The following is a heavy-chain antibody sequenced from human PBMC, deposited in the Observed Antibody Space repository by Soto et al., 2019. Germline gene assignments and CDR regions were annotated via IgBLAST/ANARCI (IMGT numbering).Heavy chain of an antibody. Sequence: SESLSLTCTVSGGSISSYYWSWIRQPPGKGLEWIGYIYYSGSTNYNPSLKSRVTISVDTSKNQFSLKLTSVTAADTAVYYCARHPGYCTGTRCYGYYTMDVWGQGTTVTVSS. D-gene: IGHD2-2*01. CDR2: IYYSGST. CDR1: GGSISSYY. J-gene: IGHJ6*02. V-gene: IGHV4-59*08. CDR3: ARHPGYCTGTRCYGYYTMDV.